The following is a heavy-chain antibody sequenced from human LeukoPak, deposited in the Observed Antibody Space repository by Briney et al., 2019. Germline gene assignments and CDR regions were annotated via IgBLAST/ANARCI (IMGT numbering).Heavy chain of an antibody. J-gene: IGHJ4*02. CDR2: ISDSDTTI. CDR3: ARVYIAEDF. Sequence: PGGSLRLSCAASGFTFSDYYMSWIRQAPGKGLEWISYISDSDTTIYYADSVRGRFTISRDNAKNSLYLQMNSLRAEDTAVYYCARVYIAEDFWGQGTLVTISS. V-gene: IGHV3-11*01. CDR1: GFTFSDYY. D-gene: IGHD2-15*01.